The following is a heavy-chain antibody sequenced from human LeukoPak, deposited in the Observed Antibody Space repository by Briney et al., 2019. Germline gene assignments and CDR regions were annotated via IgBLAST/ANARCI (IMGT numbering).Heavy chain of an antibody. D-gene: IGHD2-15*01. Sequence: GGSLRLSCAASGFTFSSYAMSWVHQAPGKGLEWVSAISGSGGSTYYADSVKGRFTISRDNSKNTLYLQMNSLRAEDTAVYYCAKAIGYCSGGSCYSESWGQGTLVTVSS. CDR1: GFTFSSYA. CDR2: ISGSGGST. CDR3: AKAIGYCSGGSCYSES. V-gene: IGHV3-23*01. J-gene: IGHJ4*02.